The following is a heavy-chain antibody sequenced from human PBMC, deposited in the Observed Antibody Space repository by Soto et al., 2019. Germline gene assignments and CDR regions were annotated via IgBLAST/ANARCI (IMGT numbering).Heavy chain of an antibody. CDR2: IGSSSSYT. CDR1: GFPFSDYY. D-gene: IGHD3-9*01. Sequence: QVQLLESGGDLVKPGGSLRLSCAASGFPFSDYYMSWIRQAPGKGLEWVSSIGSSSSYTNYADSVKGRFTISRDNAKNSLYLQMNSLRAEDTAVYYCARRRLTGYYNYWGQGTLVTVSA. J-gene: IGHJ4*02. CDR3: ARRRLTGYYNY. V-gene: IGHV3-11*03.